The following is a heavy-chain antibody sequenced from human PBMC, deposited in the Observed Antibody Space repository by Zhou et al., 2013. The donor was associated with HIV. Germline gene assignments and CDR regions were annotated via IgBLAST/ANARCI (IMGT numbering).Heavy chain of an antibody. CDR2: VIPMFGST. CDR3: ARVGAGWLQFNALDY. CDR1: GGNFRSYL. Sequence: QVQLVQSGAEVRRPGSSVKVSCKASGGNFRSYLFSWVRQAPGQGLEWMGGVIPMFGSTNYAQNFQGRVTITADESTSTAYMELSSLRSEDTAVYYCARVGAGWLQFNALDYWGQGTLVTVSS. J-gene: IGHJ4*02. V-gene: IGHV1-69*12. D-gene: IGHD5-12*01.